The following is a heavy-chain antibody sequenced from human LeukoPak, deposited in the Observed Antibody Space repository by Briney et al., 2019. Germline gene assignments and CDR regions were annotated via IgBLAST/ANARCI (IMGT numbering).Heavy chain of an antibody. Sequence: GASVKVSCKASGGTFSSYAISWVRQAPGQGLEWMGGIIPIFGTANYAQKFQGRVTITADESTSTAYMELSSLRSEDTAVYYCARSWYYDSSGSHFDYWGQGTLVTVSS. CDR1: GGTFSSYA. D-gene: IGHD3-22*01. CDR3: ARSWYYDSSGSHFDY. J-gene: IGHJ4*02. CDR2: IIPIFGTA. V-gene: IGHV1-69*13.